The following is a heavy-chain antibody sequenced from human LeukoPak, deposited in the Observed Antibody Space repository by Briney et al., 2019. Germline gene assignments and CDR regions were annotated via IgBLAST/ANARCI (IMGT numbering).Heavy chain of an antibody. D-gene: IGHD6-13*01. CDR2: IYYSGST. Sequence: SETLSLTCTVSGGSISSYYWSWIRQPPGKGLEWIGYIYYSGSTNYNPSLKSRVTISVGTSKNQFSLKLSSVTAADTAVYYCARHEGEGSRYFSSSWPLDYWGQGTLVTVSS. CDR1: GGSISSYY. V-gene: IGHV4-59*08. J-gene: IGHJ4*02. CDR3: ARHEGEGSRYFSSSWPLDY.